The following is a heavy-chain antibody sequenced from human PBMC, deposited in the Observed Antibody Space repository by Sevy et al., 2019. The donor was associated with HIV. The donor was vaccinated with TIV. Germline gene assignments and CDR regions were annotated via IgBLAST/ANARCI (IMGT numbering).Heavy chain of an antibody. D-gene: IGHD3-16*01. CDR2: ISGSGGSV. CDR1: GFIFNSYT. CDR3: TNRGGVIITGFES. V-gene: IGHV3-23*01. Sequence: GGSLRLSCVASGFIFNSYTMSWVRQAPGKGLEWVSTISGSGGSVYYPDSLKGRFTIPRDNFKNTVSLQMNSLRAEDTAVYYCTNRGGVIITGFESWGQGTLVTVSS. J-gene: IGHJ4*02.